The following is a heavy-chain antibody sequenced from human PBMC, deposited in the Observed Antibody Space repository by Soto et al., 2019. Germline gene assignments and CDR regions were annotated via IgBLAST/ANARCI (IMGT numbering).Heavy chain of an antibody. J-gene: IGHJ6*02. V-gene: IGHV1-69*01. CDR1: GGTFISYA. D-gene: IGHD2-21*01. CDR3: ALPDDYCGGDCYRYGMDV. CDR2: IIPIFGTA. Sequence: QVQLVQSGAEVKKPGSSVKVSCKASGGTFISYAISWVRQAPGQGLEWMGGIIPIFGTANYAQKFQGRVTITADESTSTAYMELSSLRSEDTAVYYCALPDDYCGGDCYRYGMDVWGQGTTVTVSS.